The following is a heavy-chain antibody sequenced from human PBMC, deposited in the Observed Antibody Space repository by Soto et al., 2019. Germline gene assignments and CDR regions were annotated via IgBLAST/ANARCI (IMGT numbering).Heavy chain of an antibody. J-gene: IGHJ4*02. CDR2: INHSGST. Sequence: QVQLQQWGAGLLKPSETLSLTCAVYGGSFSGYCWTWIRQPPGTGLEWIGEINHSGSTNYNPSLKSRVTISVDPSKNPFSLKLTSVTAADPAVYYCARDKITGLFDYWGQGTLVTVSS. CDR3: ARDKITGLFDY. D-gene: IGHD2-8*02. V-gene: IGHV4-34*01. CDR1: GGSFSGYC.